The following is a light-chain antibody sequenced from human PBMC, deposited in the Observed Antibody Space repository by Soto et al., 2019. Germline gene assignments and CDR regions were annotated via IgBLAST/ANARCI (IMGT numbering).Light chain of an antibody. CDR2: NNN. V-gene: IGLV1-44*01. CDR3: AAWDDRLNGYV. Sequence: QSVLTQPPSASGTPGQRVTISCSGSSSNIGSNSVNWYQQLPGTAPKLLIYNNNEWPSGVPDRFSGSKSGTSASLAISGLQSEDEADDYCAAWDDRLNGYVFGTGTKLTVL. J-gene: IGLJ1*01. CDR1: SSNIGSNS.